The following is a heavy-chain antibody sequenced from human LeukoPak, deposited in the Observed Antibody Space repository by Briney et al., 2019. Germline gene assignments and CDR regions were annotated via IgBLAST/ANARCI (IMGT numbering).Heavy chain of an antibody. V-gene: IGHV3-66*01. J-gene: IGHJ4*02. CDR2: IYSGGNT. Sequence: PGRSLRLSCAASGFTVSNNYMSWVRQAPGKGLEWVSIIYSGGNTYYADSLKGRFSISRDNSKNTLYLQMNSLRAEDTAVYYCTTVSSRRFDYWGQGTLVTVSS. CDR3: TTVSSRRFDY. CDR1: GFTVSNNY.